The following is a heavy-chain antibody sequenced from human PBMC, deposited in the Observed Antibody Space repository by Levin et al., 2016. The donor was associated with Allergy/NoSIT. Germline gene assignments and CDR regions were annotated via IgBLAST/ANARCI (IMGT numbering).Heavy chain of an antibody. CDR2: ISIDGRGT. CDR3: VVGYGSRWGTPWYFDL. D-gene: IGHD6-13*01. Sequence: GGSLRLSCSASAFTFSGHILQWVRQAPGKGLEYISAISIDGRGTHYADSVKGRFTISRDNTKNTLYLQMSSLRLEDTAMYYCVVGYGSRWGTPWYFDLWGRGTLVTVSS. J-gene: IGHJ2*01. V-gene: IGHV3-64D*06. CDR1: AFTFSGHI.